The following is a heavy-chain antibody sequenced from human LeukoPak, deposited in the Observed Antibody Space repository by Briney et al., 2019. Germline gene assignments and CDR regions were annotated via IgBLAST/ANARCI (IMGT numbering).Heavy chain of an antibody. J-gene: IGHJ4*02. CDR2: FDPEDGET. CDR1: VYTLTELS. D-gene: IGHD4-23*01. CDR3: ATDDDYGGNSVFDY. V-gene: IGHV1-24*01. Sequence: ASVTVSCKVSVYTLTELSMHWVRQAPGKGLEWMGGFDPEDGETIYAQKFQGRVTMTEDTSTDTAYMELSSLRSEDTAVYYCATDDDYGGNSVFDYWGQGTLVTVSS.